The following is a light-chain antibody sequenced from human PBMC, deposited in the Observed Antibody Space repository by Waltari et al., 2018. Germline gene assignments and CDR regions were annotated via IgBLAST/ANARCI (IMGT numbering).Light chain of an antibody. Sequence: QSALTQPASVSGSPGQSITISCTGARTDVGDYNYVSWYQQIPGKAPKVIIYDVTKRPSGVSTRFSGSKSGNSASLSISGLQAEDEAHYYCCSYAGRSTWVFGGGTKVTVL. CDR3: CSYAGRSTWV. J-gene: IGLJ3*02. CDR1: RTDVGDYNY. CDR2: DVT. V-gene: IGLV2-14*03.